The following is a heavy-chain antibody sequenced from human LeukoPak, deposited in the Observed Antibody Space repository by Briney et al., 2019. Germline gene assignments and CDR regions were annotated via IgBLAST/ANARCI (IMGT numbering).Heavy chain of an antibody. J-gene: IGHJ5*02. D-gene: IGHD3-3*01. CDR1: GGSFSGYY. Sequence: PSETLSLTCAVYGGSFSGYYWSWIRQPPGKGLEWIGEINHSGSTNYNPSLKSRVTISVDTSKNQFSLKLSSVTAADTAVYYCARDRKKYYDFWSGYHWFDPWGQGTLVTVSS. CDR2: INHSGST. V-gene: IGHV4-34*01. CDR3: ARDRKKYYDFWSGYHWFDP.